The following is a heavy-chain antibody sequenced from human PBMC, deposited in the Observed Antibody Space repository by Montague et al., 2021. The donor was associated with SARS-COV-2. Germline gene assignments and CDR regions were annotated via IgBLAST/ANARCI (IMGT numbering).Heavy chain of an antibody. CDR2: ISYSGST. CDR3: ARDFDY. CDR1: GASVRSGNSY. Sequence: SETLSLTCTVSGASVRSGNSYWNWIRQPPGKGLEWIGYISYSGSTNYSPSLKSRVTISVDTSKNQLPLKLSSVTAADTAVYYCARDFDYWGQGTLVTVSS. V-gene: IGHV4-61*01. J-gene: IGHJ4*02.